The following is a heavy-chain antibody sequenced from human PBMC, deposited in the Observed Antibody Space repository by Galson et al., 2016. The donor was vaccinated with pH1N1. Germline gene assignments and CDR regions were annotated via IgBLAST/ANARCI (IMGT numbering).Heavy chain of an antibody. CDR2: IWHDGSDQ. CDR1: GFTSKNYG. J-gene: IGHJ4*02. CDR3: ARGNPPTSGSDYFDF. Sequence: SLRLSCAVSGFTSKNYGMHWVRQAPGKGLEWLVVIWHDGSDQYYADSVKGRFTISRDDSKNTVFLQMNSLRVEDTAVYYCARGNPPTSGSDYFDFWGQGTLVTVSS. V-gene: IGHV3-33*01. D-gene: IGHD1-26*01.